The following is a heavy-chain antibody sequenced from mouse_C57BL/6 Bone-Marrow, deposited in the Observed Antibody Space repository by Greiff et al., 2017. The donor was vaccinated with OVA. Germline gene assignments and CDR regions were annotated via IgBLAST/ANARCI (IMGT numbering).Heavy chain of an antibody. Sequence: QVQLQQSGPGLVAPSQSLSITCTVSGFSLTSYAISWVRKPPGKGPEWLGVIWTGGGTNYNSALNSSLNVSKNNSNSQFILKMKGPQTNDTARYYCAREDYYGSSPYAMDYWGQGTSVTVSS. CDR1: GFSLTSYA. V-gene: IGHV2-9-1*01. D-gene: IGHD1-1*01. CDR2: IWTGGGT. J-gene: IGHJ4*01. CDR3: AREDYYGSSPYAMDY.